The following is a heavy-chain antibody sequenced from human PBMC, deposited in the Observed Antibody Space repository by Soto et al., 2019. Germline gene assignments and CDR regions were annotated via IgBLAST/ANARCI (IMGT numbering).Heavy chain of an antibody. V-gene: IGHV3-21*06. D-gene: IGHD1-26*01. J-gene: IGHJ4*02. Sequence: XGSLRLSCAASGFTFSTYSMNWVRKAPGRGLDWVSSISSSSNYIYYGDAVKGRCTISRDNAKNLVYLHMSSLRAEDTALYYCGRDQGTVAASYFDYWGRGILVTVSS. CDR2: ISSSSNYI. CDR1: GFTFSTYS. CDR3: GRDQGTVAASYFDY.